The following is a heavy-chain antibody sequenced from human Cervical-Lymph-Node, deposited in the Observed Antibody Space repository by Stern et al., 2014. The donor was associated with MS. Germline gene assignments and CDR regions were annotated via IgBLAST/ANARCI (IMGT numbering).Heavy chain of an antibody. J-gene: IGHJ4*02. V-gene: IGHV3-21*01. CDR2: ISTGSSYI. CDR3: ARDTITMVRGGYYFDY. Sequence: EVHLVESGGGLVKPGGSLRLSCAASGFTFSSYSMNWVRQAPGKGLEWVSSISTGSSYIYYADSVKGRFTISRDNAKNSLYLQMNSLRAEDTAVYYCARDTITMVRGGYYFDYWGQGTLVTVSS. D-gene: IGHD3-10*01. CDR1: GFTFSSYS.